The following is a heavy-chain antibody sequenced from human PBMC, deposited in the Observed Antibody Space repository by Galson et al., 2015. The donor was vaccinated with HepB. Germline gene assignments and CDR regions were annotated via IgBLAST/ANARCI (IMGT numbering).Heavy chain of an antibody. CDR2: INHRGST. V-gene: IGHV4-34*01. Sequence: SETLSLTCAVYGGSFSGYYWSWIRQPPGKGLEWIGEINHRGSTNYNPSLKSRVTISVDTSKNQFSMKLSSVTAADTAVYYCARIAVAGTGKRAFDYWGQGTLVTVSS. D-gene: IGHD6-19*01. J-gene: IGHJ4*02. CDR3: ARIAVAGTGKRAFDY. CDR1: GGSFSGYY.